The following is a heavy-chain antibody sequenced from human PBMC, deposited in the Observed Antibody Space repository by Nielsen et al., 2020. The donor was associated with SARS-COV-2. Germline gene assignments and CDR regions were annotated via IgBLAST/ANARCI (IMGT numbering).Heavy chain of an antibody. CDR2: ISYDGNNK. Sequence: GESLKISCVASGFTFSHYALHWVRQAPGKGLEWVAIISYDGNNKYYADSVQGRFTISRDDSKNTLYLQMNSLRVEDTAVYYCARDSWDSLRYFVHWGQGAPVTVSS. V-gene: IGHV3-30*04. D-gene: IGHD3-16*02. J-gene: IGHJ5*02. CDR3: ARDSWDSLRYFVH. CDR1: GFTFSHYA.